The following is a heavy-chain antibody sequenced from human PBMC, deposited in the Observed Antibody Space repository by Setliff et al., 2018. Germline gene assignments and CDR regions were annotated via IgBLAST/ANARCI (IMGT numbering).Heavy chain of an antibody. Sequence: GGSLRLSCAASGITFRSYAMSWVRQAPGKGLEWVSVIYSGGSTYYADSVKGRFTISRDNSKNTLYLQMNSLRAEDTAVYYCAKLPGSGYWGQGTLVTVS. J-gene: IGHJ4*02. CDR1: GITFRSYA. D-gene: IGHD5-12*01. V-gene: IGHV3-23*03. CDR3: AKLPGSGY. CDR2: IYSGGST.